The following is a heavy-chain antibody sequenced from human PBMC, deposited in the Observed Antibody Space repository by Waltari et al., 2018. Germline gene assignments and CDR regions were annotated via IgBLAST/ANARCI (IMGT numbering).Heavy chain of an antibody. CDR1: GYSISSGYY. CDR2: IYHSGSP. J-gene: IGHJ3*02. CDR3: ARHDGGVVVVAASHDAFDI. D-gene: IGHD2-15*01. V-gene: IGHV4-38-2*01. Sequence: QVQLQESGPGLVKPSETLSLTCAVSGYSISSGYYWGWIRQPPGKGLEWIGSIYHSGSPDYNPPSSSRVTISVDTSKNQFSLKLSSVTAADTAVYYCARHDGGVVVVAASHDAFDIWGQGTMVTVSS.